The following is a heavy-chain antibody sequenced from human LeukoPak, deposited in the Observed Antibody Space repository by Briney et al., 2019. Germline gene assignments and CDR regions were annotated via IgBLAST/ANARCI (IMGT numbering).Heavy chain of an antibody. CDR1: GYTFTSYD. J-gene: IGHJ4*02. V-gene: IGHV1-8*01. CDR3: ARGHYDISTGYLYYFDY. D-gene: IGHD3-9*01. Sequence: ASVKVSCKASGYTFTSYDINWVRQATGQGLEWMGWMNPNSGNTGYAQKFQGRVTMTRNTSISTAYMELSSLRSEDTAVYYCARGHYDISTGYLYYFDYWGQGTLVTVSS. CDR2: MNPNSGNT.